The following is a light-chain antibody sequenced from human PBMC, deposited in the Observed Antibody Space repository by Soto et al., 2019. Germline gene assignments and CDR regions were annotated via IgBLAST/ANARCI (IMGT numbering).Light chain of an antibody. Sequence: DIQMTQSPSTLSASVGDRVTITCRASQSISSWLAWYQQKPGNPPNLLIYDASTLESGVPSRFSGSGSGTEFTLTISSLQPDDFATYYCQQYNSYSRTFGQGTKVEIK. CDR3: QQYNSYSRT. CDR1: QSISSW. J-gene: IGKJ1*01. V-gene: IGKV1-5*01. CDR2: DAS.